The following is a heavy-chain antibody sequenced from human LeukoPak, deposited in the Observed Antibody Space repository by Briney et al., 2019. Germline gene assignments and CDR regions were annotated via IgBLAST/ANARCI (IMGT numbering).Heavy chain of an antibody. J-gene: IGHJ2*01. CDR3: ARRSRGVVVTTEYWYFDL. CDR1: GGSISSSY. CDR2: IYYSGST. V-gene: IGHV4-39*01. Sequence: SETLSLTCTVSGGSISSSYWGWIRQPPGKGLEWIGYIYYSGSTSYNPSLTSQLTISVDTSKNQFSLRLSSVTAADTAVYYCARRSRGVVVTTEYWYFDLWGRGTLVTVSS. D-gene: IGHD2-21*02.